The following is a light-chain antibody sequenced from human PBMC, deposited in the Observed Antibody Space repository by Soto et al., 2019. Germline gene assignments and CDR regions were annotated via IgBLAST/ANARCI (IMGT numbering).Light chain of an antibody. Sequence: EIVMTQSPATLSVSPGERATLSCRASQSVSSNLAWYQQTPGQAPRLLIYGASTRATGIAARFSGSGSGTEFPITISRLQSEDFAVYYCQHDNNWPLTFGQGTKVEIK. CDR3: QHDNNWPLT. V-gene: IGKV3-15*01. CDR2: GAS. CDR1: QSVSSN. J-gene: IGKJ1*01.